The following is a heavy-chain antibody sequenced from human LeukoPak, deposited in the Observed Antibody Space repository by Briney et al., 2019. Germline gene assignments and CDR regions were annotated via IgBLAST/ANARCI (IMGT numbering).Heavy chain of an antibody. V-gene: IGHV3-21*06. Sequence: GGSLRLSCAASGFTFSSQNMNWSRQAPGKGLEWVAYISTSGDSTKYADSVEGRFTISRDNAENSLYLLMNSLRVEDTAGYYCVKNGCLDYWGQGILVTVSS. J-gene: IGHJ4*02. CDR2: ISTSGDST. CDR3: VKNGCLDY. D-gene: IGHD5-24*01. CDR1: GFTFSSQN.